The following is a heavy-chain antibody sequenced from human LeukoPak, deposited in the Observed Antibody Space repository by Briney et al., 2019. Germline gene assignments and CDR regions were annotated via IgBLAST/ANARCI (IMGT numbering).Heavy chain of an antibody. J-gene: IGHJ5*02. V-gene: IGHV4-61*02. CDR3: ARGGMVRGVIRKSFDP. D-gene: IGHD3-10*01. CDR2: IYTSGST. CDR1: GGSISSGSYY. Sequence: PSETLSLTCTVSGGSISSGSYYWSWIRQPAGKGLEWIGRIYTSGSTNYNPSLKSRVTISVDTSKNQFSLKLSSVTAADTAVYYCARGGMVRGVIRKSFDPWGQGTLVTVSS.